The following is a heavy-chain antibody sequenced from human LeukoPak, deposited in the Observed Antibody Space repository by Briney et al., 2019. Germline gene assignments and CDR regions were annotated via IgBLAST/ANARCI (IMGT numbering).Heavy chain of an antibody. CDR2: ISFSGNSI. Sequence: PGGSLRLSCAASGFTFSNYEMNWVRQAPGKGLEWVSFISFSGNSIYYADSVKGRFTISRDNAKNLLYLQMNSLRAEDTAVYYCAKDALDWWGEGTLVTVSS. J-gene: IGHJ4*02. V-gene: IGHV3-48*03. D-gene: IGHD3-9*01. CDR1: GFTFSNYE. CDR3: AKDALDW.